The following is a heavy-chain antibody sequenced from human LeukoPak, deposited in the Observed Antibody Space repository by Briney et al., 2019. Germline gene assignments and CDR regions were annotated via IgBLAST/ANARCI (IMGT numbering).Heavy chain of an antibody. V-gene: IGHV3-20*04. J-gene: IGHJ6*03. D-gene: IGHD6-19*01. Sequence: GGSLRLSCAASGFRFDEYGMSWVRHPPGKGLEWVSGINWDGDSIGYAESVKGRFTISRDNDKNSLYLQMNSLRAEDTALYYCARVRGAEFYFHYYIDVWGKGATVTVSS. CDR1: GFRFDEYG. CDR3: ARVRGAEFYFHYYIDV. CDR2: INWDGDSI.